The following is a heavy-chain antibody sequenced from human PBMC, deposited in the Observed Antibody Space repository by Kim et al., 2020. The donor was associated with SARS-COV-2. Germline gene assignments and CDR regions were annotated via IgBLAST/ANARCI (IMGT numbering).Heavy chain of an antibody. V-gene: IGHV4-39*07. CDR2: IYYSGST. CDR3: ARVRLIRTYYYDSSGYWYFDL. CDR1: GGSISSSSYY. D-gene: IGHD3-22*01. J-gene: IGHJ2*01. Sequence: SETLSLTCTVSGGSISSSSYYWVWIRQPPGKGLEWIGSIYYSGSTYYNPSLKSRVTISVDTSKNQFSLKLSSVTAADTAVYYCARVRLIRTYYYDSSGYWYFDLWGRGTLVTVSS.